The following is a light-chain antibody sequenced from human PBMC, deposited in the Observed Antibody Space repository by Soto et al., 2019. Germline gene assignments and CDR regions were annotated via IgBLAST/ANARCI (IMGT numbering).Light chain of an antibody. CDR2: WAS. CDR1: RSVLFTSNDKSF. Sequence: DIVMTQSPESLAVSLGERATINCRSSRSVLFTSNDKSFVAWYQQKPGQPPKLLIYWASTRESGVPDRFSGSGSGTDFTLTISSLQAEDVAVYYCQQYYSTPPTFGQGTKVDIK. CDR3: QQYYSTPPT. V-gene: IGKV4-1*01. J-gene: IGKJ1*01.